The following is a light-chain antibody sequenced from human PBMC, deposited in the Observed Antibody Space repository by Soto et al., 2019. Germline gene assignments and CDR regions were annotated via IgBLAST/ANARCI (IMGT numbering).Light chain of an antibody. CDR3: QQYNSYWT. V-gene: IGKV1-5*03. CDR1: QTINTY. J-gene: IGKJ1*01. Sequence: DIQMTQSPSTLSASVGDRVTITCRASQTINTYLAWYQQKPGKAPKLLIYQASSLESGVPSRFSGSGSGTEFTLTISSLQPDDFATYYCQQYNSYWTFGQGTKVEIK. CDR2: QAS.